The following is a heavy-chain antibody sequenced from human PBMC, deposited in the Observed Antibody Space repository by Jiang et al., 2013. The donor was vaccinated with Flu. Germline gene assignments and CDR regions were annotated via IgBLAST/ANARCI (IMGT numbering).Heavy chain of an antibody. Sequence: EVKKPGASVKVSCKASGYTFTGYYMHWVRQAPGQGLEWMGWINPNSGGTNYAQKFQGWVTMTRDTSISTAYMELSRLRSDDTAVYYCARASSRPAAHAFDIWGQGTMVTVSS. D-gene: IGHD2-2*01. CDR2: INPNSGGT. V-gene: IGHV1-2*04. CDR3: ARASSRPAAHAFDI. CDR1: GYTFTGYY. J-gene: IGHJ3*02.